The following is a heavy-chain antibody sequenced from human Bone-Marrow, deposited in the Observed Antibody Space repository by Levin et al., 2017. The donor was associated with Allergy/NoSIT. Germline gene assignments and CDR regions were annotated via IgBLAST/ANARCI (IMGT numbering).Heavy chain of an antibody. Sequence: PGGSLRLSCAASGFTFRSHSMNWVRQAPGKGLEWVSYISTSGGSIHYAESVRGRFIISRDNARNSLYLQMNGLRTEDTAVYYCARAGELDYADWCFDLWGRGTLVTVSS. J-gene: IGHJ2*01. CDR3: ARAGELDYADWCFDL. CDR2: ISTSGGSI. CDR1: GFTFRSHS. V-gene: IGHV3-48*04. D-gene: IGHD1-26*01.